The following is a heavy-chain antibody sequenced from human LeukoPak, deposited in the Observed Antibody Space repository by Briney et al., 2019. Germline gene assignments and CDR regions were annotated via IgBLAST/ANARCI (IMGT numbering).Heavy chain of an antibody. CDR2: IYYSGST. CDR1: GGSISSYY. V-gene: IGHV4-59*01. Sequence: SETLSLTCTISGGSISSYYWSWIRQPPGKGLEWIGYIYYSGSTNYNPSLKSRVTISVDTSKNQFSLKLTSVTAADTAVYYCARDSSGWYHWFDPWGQGTLVTVSS. CDR3: ARDSSGWYHWFDP. J-gene: IGHJ5*02. D-gene: IGHD6-19*01.